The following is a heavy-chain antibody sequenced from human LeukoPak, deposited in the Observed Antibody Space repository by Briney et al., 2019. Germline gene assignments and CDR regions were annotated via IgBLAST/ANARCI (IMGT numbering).Heavy chain of an antibody. Sequence: KTSETLSLTCTVSGGSISSGDYYWNWIRQHPEKSLEWIGYIFYSGSAYYNPSLKSRVTISVDTSKSQFSLKLSSVTAADTAVYYCARGSTLIRGFDYWGQGTLVTVSS. V-gene: IGHV4-31*03. CDR2: IFYSGSA. CDR3: ARGSTLIRGFDY. D-gene: IGHD3-10*01. J-gene: IGHJ4*02. CDR1: GGSISSGDYY.